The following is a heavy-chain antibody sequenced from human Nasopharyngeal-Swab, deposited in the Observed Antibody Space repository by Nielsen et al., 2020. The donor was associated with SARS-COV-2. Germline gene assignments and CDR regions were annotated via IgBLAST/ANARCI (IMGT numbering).Heavy chain of an antibody. Sequence: GSLRLSCTVSGGSISSYYWSWIRQPPGKGLEWIGYIYYSGSTNYNPSLKSRVTISVDTSKNQFSLKLSSATAADTAVYYCAREEVEGSGYYYGMDVWGQGTTVTVSS. V-gene: IGHV4-59*01. CDR2: IYYSGST. D-gene: IGHD3-10*01. CDR3: AREEVEGSGYYYGMDV. J-gene: IGHJ6*02. CDR1: GGSISSYY.